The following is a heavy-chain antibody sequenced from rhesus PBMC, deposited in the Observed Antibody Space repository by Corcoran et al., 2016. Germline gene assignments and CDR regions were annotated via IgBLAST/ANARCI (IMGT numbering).Heavy chain of an antibody. J-gene: IGHJ6*01. CDR1: GGSISGGYA. CDR3: ARLTWNRGGLDS. CDR2: IYGSSGSP. Sequence: QVQLQESGPGLVTPSETLSLTFAVSGGSISGGYAWSWIRQPPGKGLELIGYIYGSSGSPNYNPSLKNRVTISKDTSKNQFSLKLSSVTAADTAVYYCARLTWNRGGLDSWGQGVVVTVSS. D-gene: IGHD1-38*01. V-gene: IGHV4-76*01.